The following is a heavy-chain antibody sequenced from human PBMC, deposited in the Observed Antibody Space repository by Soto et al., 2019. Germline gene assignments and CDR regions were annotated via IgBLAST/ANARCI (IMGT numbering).Heavy chain of an antibody. CDR1: GGTFSSYA. V-gene: IGHV1-69*13. J-gene: IGHJ5*02. Sequence: SVKVSCKASGGTFSSYAISWVRQAPEQGLEWMGGIIPIFGTANYAQKFQGRVTITADESTSTAYMELSSLRSEDTAVYYCARDNPYDSSGSMYNWFDPWGQGTLGTVSS. CDR2: IIPIFGTA. CDR3: ARDNPYDSSGSMYNWFDP. D-gene: IGHD3-22*01.